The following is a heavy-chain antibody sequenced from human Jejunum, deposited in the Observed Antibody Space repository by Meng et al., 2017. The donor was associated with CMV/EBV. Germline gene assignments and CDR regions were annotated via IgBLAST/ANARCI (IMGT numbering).Heavy chain of an antibody. CDR2: MNHNRRNA. CDR1: GYGFNSYD. CDR3: ARGLRIVGTALAF. Sequence: KAYGYGFNSYDISWVRQATGKGLEWMRWMNHNRRNADYAQKFQGRVTMTRDSSIDTAYLELSSLTSEDTAVYYCARGLRIVGTALAFWGQGSLVTVSS. D-gene: IGHD1-7*01. J-gene: IGHJ4*02. V-gene: IGHV1-8*01.